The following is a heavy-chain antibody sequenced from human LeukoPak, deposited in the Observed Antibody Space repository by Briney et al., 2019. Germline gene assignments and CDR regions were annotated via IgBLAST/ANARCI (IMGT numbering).Heavy chain of an antibody. CDR3: ARADIAGDQDAVSQWGIAAAGYYFDY. CDR1: GGTFSSYA. D-gene: IGHD6-13*01. CDR2: IIPIFGTA. V-gene: IGHV1-69*13. J-gene: IGHJ4*02. Sequence: SVKVSCKASGGTFSSYAISWVRQAPGQGLEWMGGIIPIFGTANYAQKFQGRVTITADESTSTAYMELSCLRSEDTAVYYCARADIAGDQDAVSQWGIAAAGYYFDYWGQGTLVTVSS.